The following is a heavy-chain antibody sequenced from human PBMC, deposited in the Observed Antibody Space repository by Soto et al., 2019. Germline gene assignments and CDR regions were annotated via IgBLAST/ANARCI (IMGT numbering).Heavy chain of an antibody. CDR2: ISYDGSNK. V-gene: IGHV3-30*18. J-gene: IGHJ4*02. Sequence: GGSLRLSCAASGFTFSSYGMHWVRQAPGKGLEWVAVISYDGSNKYYADSVKGRFTISRDNSKNTLYLQMNSLRAEDTAVYYCAKDLTHPIQYQLSRGGYSSSWVFDYWGQGTLVTVSS. CDR1: GFTFSSYG. D-gene: IGHD6-13*01. CDR3: AKDLTHPIQYQLSRGGYSSSWVFDY.